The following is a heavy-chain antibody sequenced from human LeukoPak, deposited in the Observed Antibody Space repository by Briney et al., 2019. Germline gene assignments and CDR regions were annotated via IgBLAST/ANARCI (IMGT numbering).Heavy chain of an antibody. D-gene: IGHD4-11*01. CDR3: ARDSDDYSNRYFDY. CDR1: GFTFSSYA. V-gene: IGHV3-30*04. Sequence: PGRSLRLSCAASGFTFSSYAMHWVRQAPGKGLEWVAVISYDGSNKYYADSVKGRFTISRDNSKNTLYLQMNSLRAEDTAVYYCARDSDDYSNRYFDYWGQGTLVIVSS. CDR2: ISYDGSNK. J-gene: IGHJ4*02.